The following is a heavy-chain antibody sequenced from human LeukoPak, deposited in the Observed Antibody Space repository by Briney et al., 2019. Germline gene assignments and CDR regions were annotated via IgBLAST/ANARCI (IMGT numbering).Heavy chain of an antibody. Sequence: ASVKVSCKASGYTFTSYDINWVRQATGQGLEWKGWTNPNSGNTGYAQKFQGRVTMTRNSSINTAYMELSSLRSEDTAVYYCARRHGRCSDGSCYYPDYWGQGTLVTVSS. CDR1: GYTFTSYD. CDR3: ARRHGRCSDGSCYYPDY. V-gene: IGHV1-8*01. J-gene: IGHJ4*02. D-gene: IGHD2-15*01. CDR2: TNPNSGNT.